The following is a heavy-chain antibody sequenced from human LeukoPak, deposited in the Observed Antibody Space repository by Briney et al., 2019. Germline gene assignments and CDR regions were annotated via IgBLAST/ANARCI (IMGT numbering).Heavy chain of an antibody. CDR3: ARLTEVAVARSKYWYFDL. CDR2: IYYTGST. CDR1: GGSISSYY. Sequence: SETLSLTCTVSGGSISSYYWNWIRQPPGKGLEWIGYIYYTGSTNYNPSLKSRITMSVDTSKSQFSLNLSSVTAADTAVYYCARLTEVAVARSKYWYFDLWAVAPWSLSPQ. V-gene: IGHV4-59*08. D-gene: IGHD6-19*01. J-gene: IGHJ2*01.